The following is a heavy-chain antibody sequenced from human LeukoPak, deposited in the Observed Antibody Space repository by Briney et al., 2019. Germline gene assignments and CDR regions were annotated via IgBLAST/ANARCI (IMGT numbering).Heavy chain of an antibody. Sequence: PGGALRLSCSASGFTFSSYVMTWVRPAPGQGLEWVSAISGSGDDTYYADSVKGRFTISRDNSKNTLYLQMNSLRAEDTAVYYCAKKEAMIRGVPYYYDFWGQGTLVTVSS. J-gene: IGHJ4*02. D-gene: IGHD3-10*01. CDR3: AKKEAMIRGVPYYYDF. V-gene: IGHV3-23*01. CDR2: ISGSGDDT. CDR1: GFTFSSYV.